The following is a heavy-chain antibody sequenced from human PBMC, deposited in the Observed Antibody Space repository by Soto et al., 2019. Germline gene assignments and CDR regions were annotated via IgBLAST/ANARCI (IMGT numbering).Heavy chain of an antibody. CDR3: ARGRGYSGDDHYYYFDMDV. CDR1: GGTFNNYP. J-gene: IGHJ6*02. Sequence: QVQLVQSGAEVKKPGSSVKVSCKASGGTFNNYPITWVRQAPGLGLEWMGGSIPIFGTANYAQKFQDRVTITVDESTSTAFMELSSLRSEDTAIYYCARGRGYSGDDHYYYFDMDVWGQATAVNVSS. V-gene: IGHV1-69*01. D-gene: IGHD5-12*01. CDR2: SIPIFGTA.